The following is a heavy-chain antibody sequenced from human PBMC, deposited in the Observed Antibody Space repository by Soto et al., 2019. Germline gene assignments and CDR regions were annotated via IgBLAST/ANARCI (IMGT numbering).Heavy chain of an antibody. J-gene: IGHJ6*03. V-gene: IGHV1-3*01. CDR2: INAGNGNT. D-gene: IGHD3-3*02. Sequence: GASVKVSCKASGYTFTNYAMHWVRQAPGQRLEWMGWINAGNGNTKYSQRFQGRVTMTRDTSASTAYMELSSLRSEDTAVYYCASSLFGVVINPYYXDVWGKGTTVTVSS. CDR3: ASSLFGVVINPYYXDV. CDR1: GYTFTNYA.